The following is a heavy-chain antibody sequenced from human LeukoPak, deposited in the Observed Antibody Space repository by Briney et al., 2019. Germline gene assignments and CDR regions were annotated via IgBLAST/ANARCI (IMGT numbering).Heavy chain of an antibody. CDR1: GYTFTGYY. Sequence: ASVKVSCKASGYTFTGYYMHWVRQAPGQGLEWMGWINPNSGGTNYAQKFQGRVTMTRDTSISTAYMELSRLRSDDTAVYYCARDPPSSGWLFDYWGQGTLVTVSS. V-gene: IGHV1-2*02. J-gene: IGHJ4*01. CDR3: ARDPPSSGWLFDY. CDR2: INPNSGGT. D-gene: IGHD6-19*01.